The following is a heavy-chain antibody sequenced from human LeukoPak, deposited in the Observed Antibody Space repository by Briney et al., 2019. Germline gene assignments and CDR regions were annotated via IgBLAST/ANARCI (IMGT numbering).Heavy chain of an antibody. CDR3: ARDPRASIAARSYYFDY. D-gene: IGHD6-6*01. CDR2: INPSGGST. V-gene: IGHV1-46*01. Sequence: ASVKVSCKASGYTFTSYYMHWVRQAPGQGLEWMGIINPSGGSTSYAQKFQGRVTMTRDTSTSTVYMELSSLRSEDTAVYYCARDPRASIAARSYYFDYWGQGTLVTVSS. J-gene: IGHJ4*02. CDR1: GYTFTSYY.